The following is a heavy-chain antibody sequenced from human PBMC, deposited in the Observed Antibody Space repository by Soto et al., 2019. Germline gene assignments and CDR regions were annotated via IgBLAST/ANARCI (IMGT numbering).Heavy chain of an antibody. Sequence: SQTLSLTCAISGDTVSTNTAAWNWIRQSPSRGLEWLGRIYYKSRWYNDYSESLKSRIAIIPDTSRNQFSLQLNSVIPEDTAVYYCARDWGYDPDPTYYYAMDVWGQGTSVTVSS. CDR1: GDTVSTNTAA. D-gene: IGHD5-12*01. CDR3: ARDWGYDPDPTYYYAMDV. CDR2: IYYKSRWYN. J-gene: IGHJ6*02. V-gene: IGHV6-1*01.